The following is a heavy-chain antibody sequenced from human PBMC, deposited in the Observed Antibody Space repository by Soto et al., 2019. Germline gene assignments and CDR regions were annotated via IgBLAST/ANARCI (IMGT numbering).Heavy chain of an antibody. CDR1: GYTFSSYY. V-gene: IGHV1-46*03. D-gene: IGHD1-26*01. CDR3: ARGPARSYGDY. CDR2: LNPSGGGT. J-gene: IGHJ4*02. Sequence: QVQLVQSGAEMKKPGASVKVSCKASGYTFSSYYIHWVRQAPGQGLEWMGILNPSGGGTTYAQKFQCRVTMTRHTSTRTVYMDLNSLRSEDTTVYYCARGPARSYGDYWGQGTLVTVSS.